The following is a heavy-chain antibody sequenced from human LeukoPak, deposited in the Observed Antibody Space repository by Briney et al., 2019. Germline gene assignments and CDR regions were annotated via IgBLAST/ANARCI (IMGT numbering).Heavy chain of an antibody. J-gene: IGHJ4*02. Sequence: GGSLRLSCAASGFTFSSYAMSWVRQAPGKGLEWVSAISGSGGSTYYADSVKGRFTISRDNAKNSLYLQMNSLRAEDTAVYYCASFKRGYSGYDFDYWGQGTLVTVSS. CDR2: ISGSGGST. CDR1: GFTFSSYA. D-gene: IGHD5-12*01. V-gene: IGHV3-23*01. CDR3: ASFKRGYSGYDFDY.